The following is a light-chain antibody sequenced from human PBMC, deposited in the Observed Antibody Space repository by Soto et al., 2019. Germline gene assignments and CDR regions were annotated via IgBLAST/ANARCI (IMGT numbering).Light chain of an antibody. V-gene: IGKV3-15*01. Sequence: EIVMTQSPATLSVSPGERATLSCRASQSISSNLAWYQQKPGKAPKLLMFRTSSRATGFPARFSGSGSGTEFDLTISSLQSEHFGVYYCQQYNKWRHDTFGGGTKVEIK. CDR3: QQYNKWRHDT. CDR2: RTS. CDR1: QSISSN. J-gene: IGKJ4*01.